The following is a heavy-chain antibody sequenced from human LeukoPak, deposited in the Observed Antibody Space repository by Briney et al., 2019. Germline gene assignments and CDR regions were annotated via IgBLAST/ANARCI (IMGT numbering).Heavy chain of an antibody. CDR1: GFTFSDYY. CDR3: ARSMGYYYDSSGLMGY. V-gene: IGHV3-11*01. Sequence: GGSLRLSCAASGFTFSDYYMSWIRQAPGQGLEWVSYISSSGSTIYYADSVKGRFTISRDNAKNSLYLQMNSLRAEDTAVYYCARSMGYYYDSSGLMGYWGQGTLVTVSS. CDR2: ISSSGSTI. D-gene: IGHD3-22*01. J-gene: IGHJ4*02.